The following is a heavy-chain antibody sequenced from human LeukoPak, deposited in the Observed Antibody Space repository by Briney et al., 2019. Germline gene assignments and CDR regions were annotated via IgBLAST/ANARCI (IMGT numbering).Heavy chain of an antibody. CDR1: GYSISSGYY. CDR3: AQGQLLERRWFDP. Sequence: PSETLSLTCAVSGYSISSGYYWGWIRQPPGKGLEWIGSIYHSGSTYYNPSLKSRVTISVDTSKNQLSLKLSSVSAADTAVYYCAQGQLLERRWFDPWGQGTLVTVSS. D-gene: IGHD2-2*01. CDR2: IYHSGST. J-gene: IGHJ5*02. V-gene: IGHV4-38-2*01.